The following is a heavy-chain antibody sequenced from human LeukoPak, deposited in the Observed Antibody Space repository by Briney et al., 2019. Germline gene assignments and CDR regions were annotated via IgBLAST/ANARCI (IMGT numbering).Heavy chain of an antibody. J-gene: IGHJ5*02. CDR1: GYTFTSYY. Sequence: VASVKVSCKASGYTFTSYYMHWVRQAPGQGLEWMGIINPSGGSTSYAQKFQGRVTMTRDTSTSTVYMELSSLRSEDTAVYYCARRAIAVAGTSAAYNWFDPWGQGTLVTVSS. CDR3: ARRAIAVAGTSAAYNWFDP. CDR2: INPSGGST. D-gene: IGHD6-19*01. V-gene: IGHV1-46*01.